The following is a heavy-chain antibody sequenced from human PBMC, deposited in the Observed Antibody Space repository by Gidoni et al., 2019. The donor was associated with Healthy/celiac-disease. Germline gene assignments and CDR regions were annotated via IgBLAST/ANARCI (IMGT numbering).Heavy chain of an antibody. D-gene: IGHD4-17*01. CDR3: ARLNYGDYGVLGGYFDY. V-gene: IGHV3-21*01. CDR2: ISSSSSYI. Sequence: EVQLVESGGGLVKPGGSLRLSCAASGFTFSSYSMNWVRQAPGKGLEWVSSISSSSSYIYYADSVKGRFTISRDNAKNSLYLQMNSLRAEDTAVYYCARLNYGDYGVLGGYFDYWGQGTLVTVSS. J-gene: IGHJ4*02. CDR1: GFTFSSYS.